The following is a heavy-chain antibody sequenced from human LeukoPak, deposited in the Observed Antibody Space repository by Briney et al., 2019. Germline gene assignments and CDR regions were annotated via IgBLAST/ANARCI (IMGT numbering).Heavy chain of an antibody. Sequence: PSETLSLTCTVSGGSMSSYYWSWIRQPPGKGMECIGSIYYTGRTHYNPSLKSRVTISIDTSKNQFSLKLSSETAADTAVYYCATLPRGTQPPDYFHHWGQGTLVTVSS. V-gene: IGHV4-59*08. CDR2: IYYTGRT. CDR3: ATLPRGTQPPDYFHH. D-gene: IGHD1-1*01. J-gene: IGHJ1*01. CDR1: GGSMSSYY.